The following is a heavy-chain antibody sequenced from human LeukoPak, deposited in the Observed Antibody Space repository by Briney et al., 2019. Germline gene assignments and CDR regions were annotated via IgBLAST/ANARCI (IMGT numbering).Heavy chain of an antibody. J-gene: IGHJ4*02. CDR3: ARGDDGAY. V-gene: IGHV3-30*07. Sequence: PGGSLRLSCTASEFTFSYFAMHWVRQAPGKGLEWVAVVSSDESRQHYADSVKGRFTISRDNSRNTLYLLMNSLRVEDTAVYYCARGDDGAYWGQGTLVTVSS. CDR2: VSSDESRQ. CDR1: EFTFSYFA. D-gene: IGHD3-16*01.